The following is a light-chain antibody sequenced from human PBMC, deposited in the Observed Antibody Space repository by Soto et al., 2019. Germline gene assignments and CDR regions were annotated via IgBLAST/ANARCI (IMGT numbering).Light chain of an antibody. Sequence: QSALTQPASVSGSPGQSITISCTGTSSDVGGYNYVSWYQQHPGKAPKLMIYEVNNRPSGVSNRFSGSKSGNTASLTISGLQAEDEAYYYCSSHTTSGTLIVGGGTKLTVL. CDR2: EVN. CDR1: SSDVGGYNY. J-gene: IGLJ2*01. CDR3: SSHTTSGTLI. V-gene: IGLV2-14*01.